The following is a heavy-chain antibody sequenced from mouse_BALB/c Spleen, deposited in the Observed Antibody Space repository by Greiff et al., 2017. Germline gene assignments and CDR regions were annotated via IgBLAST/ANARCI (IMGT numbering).Heavy chain of an antibody. Sequence: DVQLQESGPGLVKPSQSLSLTCTVTGYSITSDYAWNWIRQFPGNKLEWMGYISYSGSTSYNPSLKSRISITRDTSKNQFFLQLNSVTTEDTATYYCARGGGGNYLFFDYWGQGTTLTVSS. J-gene: IGHJ2*01. V-gene: IGHV3-2*02. CDR2: ISYSGST. CDR3: ARGGGGNYLFFDY. CDR1: GYSITSDYA. D-gene: IGHD2-1*01.